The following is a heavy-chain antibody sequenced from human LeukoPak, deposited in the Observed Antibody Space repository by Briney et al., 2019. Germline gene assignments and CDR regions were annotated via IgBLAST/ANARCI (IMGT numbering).Heavy chain of an antibody. CDR3: ARGATYAYYQDY. CDR1: GFTFSNYW. Sequence: PGGSLRLSCEGSGFTFSNYWMSWVRQAPGKGLEWVANIQQHGSETYYGDSVKGRFTISRDNAKNTLYLQMNSLRAEDTAVYYCARGATYAYYQDYWGQGTLVTVSS. CDR2: IQQHGSET. J-gene: IGHJ4*02. V-gene: IGHV3-7*01. D-gene: IGHD1-26*01.